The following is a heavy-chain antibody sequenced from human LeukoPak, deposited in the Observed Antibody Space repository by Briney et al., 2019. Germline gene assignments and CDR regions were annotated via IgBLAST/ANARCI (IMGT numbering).Heavy chain of an antibody. J-gene: IGHJ4*02. CDR2: IYNDGRT. CDR1: GFSVLDHF. V-gene: IGHV3-66*01. D-gene: IGHD3-10*01. CDR3: ASPSYFGDY. Sequence: GGSLRLSCVASGFSVLDHFMTWVRHTPGKGLEWVSVIYNDGRTKYAESVKGRFTMSRDSSKNMVSLQMNSLRAEDSAVYYCASPSYFGDYWGQETLVTVSS.